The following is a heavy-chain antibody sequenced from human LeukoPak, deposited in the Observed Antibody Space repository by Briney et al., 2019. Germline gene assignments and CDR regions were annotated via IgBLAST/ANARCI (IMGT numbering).Heavy chain of an antibody. J-gene: IGHJ6*02. CDR1: GYSFTSYG. D-gene: IGHD3-10*01. CDR3: ARDLYYGSGSGLSGMDV. Sequence: ASVKVSCKASGYSFTSYGITWVRQAPGQGLEWMGWISAYKGNTKYAEKVQGRVTMNTDTSTTTAYMELRSLRSDDTAVYYCARDLYYGSGSGLSGMDVWGQGTTVTVSS. V-gene: IGHV1-18*01. CDR2: ISAYKGNT.